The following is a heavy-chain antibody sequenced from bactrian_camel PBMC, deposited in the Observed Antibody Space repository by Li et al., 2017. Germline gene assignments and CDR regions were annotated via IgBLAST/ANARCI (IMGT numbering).Heavy chain of an antibody. CDR1: GFQFADYP. V-gene: IGHV3-1*01. Sequence: VQLVESGGGSVQAGGSLRLSCSASGFQFADYPMSWVRQAPGKGLEWVAQIAYDGWVSRYHDSAKGRFTISRDNAKNTLYLQLNSLKTEDTAMYYCARGYSTVVAGLPRGQGTQVTVS. CDR3: ARGYSTVVAGLP. CDR2: IAYDGWVS. J-gene: IGHJ4*01. D-gene: IGHD2*01.